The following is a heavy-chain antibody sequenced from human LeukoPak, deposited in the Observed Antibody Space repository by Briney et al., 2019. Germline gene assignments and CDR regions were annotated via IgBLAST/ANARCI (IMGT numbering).Heavy chain of an antibody. Sequence: SETLSLTCTVSGGSISSSSYYWGWIRQPPGKGLEWIGSIYYSGSTYYNPSLKSRVTISVDTSKNQFSLKLSSVTAADTAVYYCARGGGGDGYNYWGQGTLVTVSS. CDR2: IYYSGST. CDR3: ARGGGGDGYNY. D-gene: IGHD5-24*01. CDR1: GGSISSSSYY. J-gene: IGHJ4*02. V-gene: IGHV4-39*07.